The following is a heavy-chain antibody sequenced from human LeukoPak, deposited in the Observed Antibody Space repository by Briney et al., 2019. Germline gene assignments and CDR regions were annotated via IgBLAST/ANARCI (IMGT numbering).Heavy chain of an antibody. CDR3: ARDGYSGSYYRLYYFFMDV. V-gene: IGHV3-23*01. CDR2: ISGSGDNM. Sequence: GRSLRLSCAASGFTFDDYAMHWVRQAPGKGLEWDSSISGSGDNMDYADSVKGRFTITRDNSENTLYLQMNSRRGEDTAVYDCARDGYSGSYYRLYYFFMDVWGKGTTVTVSS. D-gene: IGHD1-26*01. J-gene: IGHJ6*03. CDR1: GFTFDDYA.